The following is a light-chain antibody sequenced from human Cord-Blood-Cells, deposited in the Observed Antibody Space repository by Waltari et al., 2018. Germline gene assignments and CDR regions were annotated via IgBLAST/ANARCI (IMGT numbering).Light chain of an antibody. Sequence: SYELTQPPSVSVSPGQTARITCSGDALPKQYAYWYQQKPGQAPVLVIYKDSERPSGSPERFSGSSSGTTVTLTISGVQAEDEADYYCQSADSSGTYAVFGRGTKLTVL. CDR2: KDS. V-gene: IGLV3-25*03. CDR1: ALPKQY. CDR3: QSADSSGTYAV. J-gene: IGLJ2*01.